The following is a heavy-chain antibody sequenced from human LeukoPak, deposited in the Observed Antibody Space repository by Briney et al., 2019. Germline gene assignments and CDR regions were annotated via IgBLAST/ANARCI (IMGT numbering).Heavy chain of an antibody. CDR1: GFTFSSYS. D-gene: IGHD2-8*01. Sequence: TGGSLRLSCAASGFTFSSYSMNWVRQAPGKGLEWVSSISSSSSYIYYADSVKGRFTISRDNAKNSLYLQMNSLRAEDTAVYYCARDHVDCTNGVCHYYYYYYMDVWGKGTTVTVSS. CDR2: ISSSSSYI. CDR3: ARDHVDCTNGVCHYYYYYYMDV. J-gene: IGHJ6*03. V-gene: IGHV3-21*01.